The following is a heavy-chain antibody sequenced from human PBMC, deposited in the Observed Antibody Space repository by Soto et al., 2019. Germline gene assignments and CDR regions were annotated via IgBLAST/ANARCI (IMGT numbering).Heavy chain of an antibody. CDR2: IYYSGST. J-gene: IGHJ1*01. V-gene: IGHV4-61*01. CDR3: AREGGVYDSSGPFLH. D-gene: IGHD3-22*01. CDR1: GGSVSSGSYY. Sequence: PSETLSLTCTVSGGSVSSGSYYWSWIRQPPGKGLEWIGYIYYSGSTNYNPSLKSRVTISVDTSKNQFSLKLSSVTAADTAVYYCAREGGVYDSSGPFLHWGQGTLVTVSS.